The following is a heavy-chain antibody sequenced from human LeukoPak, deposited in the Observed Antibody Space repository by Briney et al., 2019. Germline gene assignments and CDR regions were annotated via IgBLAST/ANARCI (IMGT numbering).Heavy chain of an antibody. CDR3: ARDDGIAAAWYYYYYYMDV. D-gene: IGHD6-13*01. Sequence: GGSLRLSCAASGFTFSHYNMNWVRQAPGKGLEWVSSISSGSSYIYYADSVKGRFTISRDDAKNSLYLQMNSLRAEDTAVYYCARDDGIAAAWYYYYYYMDVWGKGTTVTVSS. J-gene: IGHJ6*03. V-gene: IGHV3-21*01. CDR2: ISSGSSYI. CDR1: GFTFSHYN.